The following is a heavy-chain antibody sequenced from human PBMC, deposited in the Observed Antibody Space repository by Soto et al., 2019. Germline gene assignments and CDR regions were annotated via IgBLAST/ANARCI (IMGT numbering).Heavy chain of an antibody. CDR3: ARPISSSQDYYYYYMDV. V-gene: IGHV1-8*01. CDR1: GYTFTSYD. Sequence: ASVKVSCKASGYTFTSYDINWVRQATGQGLEWMGWMNPNSGNTGYAQKFQGRVTMTRNTSISTAYMELSSLRSEDTAVYYCARPISSSQDYYYYYMDVWGKGTTVTVSS. CDR2: MNPNSGNT. D-gene: IGHD2-21*01. J-gene: IGHJ6*03.